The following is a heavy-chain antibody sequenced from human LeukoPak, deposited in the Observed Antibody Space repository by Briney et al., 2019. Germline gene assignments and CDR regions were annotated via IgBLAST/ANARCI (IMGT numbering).Heavy chain of an antibody. CDR1: GFPFSSYS. J-gene: IGHJ4*02. CDR3: ARVTVSSGADY. Sequence: GGSLRLSFAASGFPFSSYSMHWVRPAPGKGLEWVSYISSTGNTIYYADSVKGRFTISRDNAKSSLYLQMNSLRAEDTAFYYCARVTVSSGADYWGQGTLVTVSS. CDR2: ISSTGNTI. D-gene: IGHD4-11*01. V-gene: IGHV3-48*04.